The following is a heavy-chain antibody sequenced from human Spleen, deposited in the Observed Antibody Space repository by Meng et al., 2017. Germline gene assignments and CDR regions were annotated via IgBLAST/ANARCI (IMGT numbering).Heavy chain of an antibody. CDR1: GFSFSSQG. V-gene: IGHV3-7*01. Sequence: GASLKISCAASGFSFSSQGMSWVRQAPGKGLEWVANIKQDGSDKYYVDSVKGRFTISRDNAENSLYLQLNSLRAEDTAVYYCARGGGVFNGWGQGTLVTVSS. D-gene: IGHD2-8*02. J-gene: IGHJ4*02. CDR3: ARGGGVFNG. CDR2: IKQDGSDK.